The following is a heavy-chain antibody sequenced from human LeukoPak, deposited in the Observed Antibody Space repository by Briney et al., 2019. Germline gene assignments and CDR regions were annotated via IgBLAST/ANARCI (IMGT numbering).Heavy chain of an antibody. Sequence: KPSETLSLTCTVSGGSISNYYWTWIRQPPGKALEWIGYIYYSWSTNYNPSLNSRVTISVDTSKNQFSLKLSSVTAADTAVYYCARDRSEFDYWGQGTLVTVSS. CDR3: ARDRSEFDY. V-gene: IGHV4-59*01. CDR2: IYYSWST. CDR1: GGSISNYY. J-gene: IGHJ4*02.